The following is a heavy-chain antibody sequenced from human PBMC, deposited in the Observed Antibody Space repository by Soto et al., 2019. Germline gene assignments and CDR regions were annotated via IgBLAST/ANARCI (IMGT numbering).Heavy chain of an antibody. J-gene: IGHJ5*02. Sequence: QVQLVQSGAEVKKPGSSRKVSCKVSGGSFRSYAIKWVREAPGQGLEWMGGIIPISGTTNYARKFQGRVTISADESTSTAYMDLSSLTYADTAVYYCARAGTWGQGSLVTVSS. CDR2: IIPISGTT. V-gene: IGHV1-69*01. CDR1: GGSFRSYA. CDR3: ARAGT.